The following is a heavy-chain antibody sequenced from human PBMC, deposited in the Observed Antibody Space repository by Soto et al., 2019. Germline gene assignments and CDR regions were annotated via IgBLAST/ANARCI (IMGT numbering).Heavy chain of an antibody. J-gene: IGHJ4*02. CDR2: ISQVGLEI. D-gene: IGHD4-17*01. CDR3: ARDTASRSYGSDY. V-gene: IGHV3-7*03. Sequence: PGGSLRLSCAASGFTFSDFYMSWARQAPGKGLEWVAHISQVGLEIFYADSVKGRFAVSRDNAKNSLSLEMNGLRADDTAVYFCARDTASRSYGSDYWGQGNLVTVSS. CDR1: GFTFSDFY.